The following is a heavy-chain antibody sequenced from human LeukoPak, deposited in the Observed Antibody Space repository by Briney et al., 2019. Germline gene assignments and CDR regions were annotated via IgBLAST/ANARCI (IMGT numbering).Heavy chain of an antibody. Sequence: GGSLRLSCVGSGFSFRMYAMNWVRQTPGKGLDWVSTISGSGDRTSYADSVKGRFTISRDNSKNTVYLQMNSLRAEDTAVYYCARSTRDAFDIWGQGTMVTVSS. D-gene: IGHD2-2*01. CDR3: ARSTRDAFDI. CDR2: ISGSGDRT. J-gene: IGHJ3*02. CDR1: GFSFRMYA. V-gene: IGHV3-23*01.